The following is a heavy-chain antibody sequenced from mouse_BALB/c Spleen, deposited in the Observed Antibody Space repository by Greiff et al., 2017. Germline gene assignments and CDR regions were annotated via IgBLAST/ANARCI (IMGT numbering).Heavy chain of an antibody. Sequence: VQLKESGGGLVQPGGSRKLSCAASGFTFSSFGMHWVRQAPEKGLEWVAYISSGSSTIYYADTVKGRFTISRDNPKNTLFLQMTSLRSEDTAMYYCARWGNSQFAYWGQGTLVTVSA. D-gene: IGHD2-1*01. CDR1: GFTFSSFG. CDR2: ISSGSSTI. CDR3: ARWGNSQFAY. J-gene: IGHJ3*01. V-gene: IGHV5-17*02.